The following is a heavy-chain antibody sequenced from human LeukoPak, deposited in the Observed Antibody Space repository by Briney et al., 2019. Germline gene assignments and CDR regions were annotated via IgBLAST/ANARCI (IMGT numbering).Heavy chain of an antibody. CDR1: GYTLTELS. D-gene: IGHD2-2*01. Sequence: GASVKVSCKVSGYTLTELSMHWVRQAPGKGLEWMGGFDPEDGETIYAQKFQGRVTMTEDTSTDTAYMELSSLRSEDTAVYYCATVFLGYCSSTSCPRWFDPWGQETLVTVSS. J-gene: IGHJ5*02. V-gene: IGHV1-24*01. CDR3: ATVFLGYCSSTSCPRWFDP. CDR2: FDPEDGET.